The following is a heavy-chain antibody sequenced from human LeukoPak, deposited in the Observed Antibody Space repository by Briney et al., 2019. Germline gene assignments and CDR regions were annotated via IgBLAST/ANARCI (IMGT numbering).Heavy chain of an antibody. CDR3: AKDGSGGVTTITTLGFSTAGYYYMDV. CDR2: IWYGGSNK. CDR1: GFTFSSYG. D-gene: IGHD4-11*01. Sequence: GGSLRLSCAASGFTFSSYGMHWVRQAPGKGLEWVAVIWYGGSNKYYADSVKGRFTISRDNSKNMLYLQMNSLRAEDTAVYYCAKDGSGGVTTITTLGFSTAGYYYMDVWGKGTTVTVSS. V-gene: IGHV3-30*02. J-gene: IGHJ6*03.